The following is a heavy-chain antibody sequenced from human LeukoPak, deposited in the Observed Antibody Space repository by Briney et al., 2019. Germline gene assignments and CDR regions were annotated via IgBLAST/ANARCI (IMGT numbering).Heavy chain of an antibody. CDR3: ARAMSDSSGYYYEYYFGY. J-gene: IGHJ4*02. Sequence: PGGSLRLSCAASGFTFSSYAMHWVRQAPGKGLEWVAVISYDGSNKYYADSVKGRFTISRDNSKNTLYLQMNSLRAEDTAVYYCARAMSDSSGYYYEYYFGYWGQGTLVTVSS. V-gene: IGHV3-30-3*01. CDR1: GFTFSSYA. CDR2: ISYDGSNK. D-gene: IGHD3-22*01.